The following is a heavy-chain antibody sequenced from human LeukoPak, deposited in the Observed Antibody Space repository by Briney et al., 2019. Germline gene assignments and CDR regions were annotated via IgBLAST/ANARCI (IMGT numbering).Heavy chain of an antibody. CDR3: ARPYYYDSRIDP. V-gene: IGHV4-30-4*01. CDR1: GGSISSGDYY. J-gene: IGHJ5*02. CDR2: MYYSGST. Sequence: PSGTLSLTCTVSGGSISSGDYYWSWIRQPPGKGLEWIAYMYYSGSTYYNPSLKSRVTMSADTSKNQLSLKLSSVTAADTAVYYCARPYYYDSRIDPWGQGILVTVSS. D-gene: IGHD3-22*01.